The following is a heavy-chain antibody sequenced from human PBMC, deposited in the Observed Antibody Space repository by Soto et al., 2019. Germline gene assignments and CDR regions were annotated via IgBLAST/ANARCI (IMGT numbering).Heavy chain of an antibody. CDR2: IIPIFGTA. D-gene: IGHD2-15*01. CDR1: GGTFSSYA. V-gene: IGHV1-69*01. CDR3: ARASQHMGYCSGGSCYTYYYYGMDV. J-gene: IGHJ6*02. Sequence: QVQLVQSGAEVKKPGSSVKVSCKASGGTFSSYAISWVRQAPGQGLEWMGGIIPIFGTANYAQKFQGRVTITADESTSKAYMELSSLRSEDTAVYYCARASQHMGYCSGGSCYTYYYYGMDVWGQGTTVTVSS.